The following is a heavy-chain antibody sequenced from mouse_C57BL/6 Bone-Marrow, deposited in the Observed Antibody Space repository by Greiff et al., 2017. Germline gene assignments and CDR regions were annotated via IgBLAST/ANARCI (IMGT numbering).Heavy chain of an antibody. Sequence: QVHVKQPGAELVKPGASVKMSCKASGYTFTSYWITWVKQRPGQGLEWIGDIYPGSGSTNYNEKFKSKATLTVDTSSSTAYMQLSSLTSEDSAVYDCAYGTPYWGQGTTLTVSS. CDR1: GYTFTSYW. CDR3: AYGTPY. CDR2: IYPGSGST. V-gene: IGHV1-55*01. J-gene: IGHJ2*01. D-gene: IGHD2-1*01.